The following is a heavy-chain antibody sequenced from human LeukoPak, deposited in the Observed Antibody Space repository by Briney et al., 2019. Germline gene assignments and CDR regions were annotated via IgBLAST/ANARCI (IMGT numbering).Heavy chain of an antibody. J-gene: IGHJ6*03. Sequence: ASVKVSCKASGDTFTGYYMHWVRQAPGQGLEWMGWINPNSGGTNYAQKFQGWVTMTTDTSTSTAYMELSRLRSDDTAVYYCARDLFHYGFWSGAPYYYYYMDVWGKGNTVTVSS. V-gene: IGHV1-2*04. D-gene: IGHD3-3*01. CDR1: GDTFTGYY. CDR2: INPNSGGT. CDR3: ARDLFHYGFWSGAPYYYYYMDV.